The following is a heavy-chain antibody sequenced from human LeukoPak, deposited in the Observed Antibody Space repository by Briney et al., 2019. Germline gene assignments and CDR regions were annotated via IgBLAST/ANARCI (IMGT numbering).Heavy chain of an antibody. CDR1: GGSISSYY. D-gene: IGHD3-3*01. CDR2: IYYSGST. CDR3: ARDGNTIFGVDNWFDP. J-gene: IGHJ5*02. V-gene: IGHV4-59*01. Sequence: SETLSLTCTVSGGSISSYYWSWIRQPPGKGLEWIGYIYYSGSTNYNPSLKSRVTISVDTSKNQFSLKLSSVTAADTAVYYCARDGNTIFGVDNWFDPWGQGTLVTVSS.